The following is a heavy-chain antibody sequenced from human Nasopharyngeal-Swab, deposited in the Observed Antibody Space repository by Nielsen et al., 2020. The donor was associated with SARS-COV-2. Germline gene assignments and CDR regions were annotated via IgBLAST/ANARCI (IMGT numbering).Heavy chain of an antibody. Sequence: GGSLRLSCAASEFTMSRNGMHWVRQAPGKGLEWDAYISSSSSTSYYADSVKGRFTISRDNPKNSLYLQMNSLRDEDTALYYCARDVAIVGATLENWGQGTLVTVSS. CDR2: ISSSSSTS. D-gene: IGHD1-26*01. J-gene: IGHJ4*02. CDR1: EFTMSRNG. V-gene: IGHV3-48*02. CDR3: ARDVAIVGATLEN.